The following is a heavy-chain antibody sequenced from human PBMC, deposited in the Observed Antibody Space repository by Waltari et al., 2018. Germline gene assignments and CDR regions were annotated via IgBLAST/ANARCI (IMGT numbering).Heavy chain of an antibody. D-gene: IGHD3-10*01. CDR2: VYGGATT. V-gene: IGHV3-53*01. Sequence: EVQLVESGGGLIQPGGSLRLSCAASGFTVSSNYMSWVRQAPGKGLEWVSVVYGGATTYQGDSVKYPFTISRDYSKNTLYLQMNSLRAEDTGVYDCARAHYGSGSTWFDPWGQGTLVTVSS. J-gene: IGHJ5*02. CDR3: ARAHYGSGSTWFDP. CDR1: GFTVSSNY.